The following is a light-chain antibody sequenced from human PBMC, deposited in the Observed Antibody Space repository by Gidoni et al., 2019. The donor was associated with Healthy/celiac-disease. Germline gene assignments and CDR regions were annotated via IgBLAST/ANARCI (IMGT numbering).Light chain of an antibody. CDR2: AVS. CDR3: SSYTSSSTLV. CDR1: SSDVGVYNY. J-gene: IGLJ1*01. V-gene: IGLV2-14*01. Sequence: QSALTHPASVSGSPGQSIPISCTGTSSDVGVYNYVSWYQQHPGKAPKLMIYAVSNRPSGVSNRFSGSKSGNTASLTISGLQAEDEADYYCSSYTSSSTLVFGTGTKVTVL.